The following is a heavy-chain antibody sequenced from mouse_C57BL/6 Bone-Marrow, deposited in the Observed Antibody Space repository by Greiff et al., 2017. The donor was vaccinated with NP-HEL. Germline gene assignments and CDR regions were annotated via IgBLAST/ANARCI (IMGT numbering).Heavy chain of an antibody. V-gene: IGHV1-20*01. J-gene: IGHJ4*01. Sequence: VQLQQSGPELVKPGDSVKISCKASGYSFTGYFMNWVMQSHGKSLEWIGRLNPYNGDTFYNQKFKGKATLTVDKSSSTAHMELRSLTSEDSAVYYCARSKGLRRGKSAMDYWGQGTSVTVSS. D-gene: IGHD2-2*01. CDR1: GYSFTGYF. CDR2: LNPYNGDT. CDR3: ARSKGLRRGKSAMDY.